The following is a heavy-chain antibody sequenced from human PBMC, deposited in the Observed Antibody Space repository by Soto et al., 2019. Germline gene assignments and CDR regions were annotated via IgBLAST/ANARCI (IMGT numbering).Heavy chain of an antibody. D-gene: IGHD3-10*01. Sequence: ASVKVSCKASGYTFTSYAMHWVRQAPGQRLEWMGWINAGNGNTKYSQKFQGRVTITRDTSASTAYMELSSLRSEDTAVYYCARDSGYYGSGRYWFVPWGQGTLVTVSS. J-gene: IGHJ5*02. CDR2: INAGNGNT. CDR3: ARDSGYYGSGRYWFVP. CDR1: GYTFTSYA. V-gene: IGHV1-3*01.